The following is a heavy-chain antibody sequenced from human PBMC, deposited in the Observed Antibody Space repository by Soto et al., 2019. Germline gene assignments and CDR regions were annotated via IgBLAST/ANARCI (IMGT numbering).Heavy chain of an antibody. CDR3: ARGFEGLGYYYYGMDV. CDR2: IIPIFGTA. CDR1: GGTFSSYA. V-gene: IGHV1-69*13. Sequence: SVQVSCKASGGTFSSYAISWVRQAPGQGLEWMGGIIPIFGTANYAQKFQGRVTITADESTSTAYMELSSLRSEDTAVYYCARGFEGLGYYYYGMDVWGQGTTVTVSS. D-gene: IGHD4-17*01. J-gene: IGHJ6*02.